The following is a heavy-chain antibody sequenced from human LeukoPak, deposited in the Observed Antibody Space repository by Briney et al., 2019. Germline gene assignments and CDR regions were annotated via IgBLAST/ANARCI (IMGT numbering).Heavy chain of an antibody. V-gene: IGHV3-33*01. CDR3: ARDSLDSSGWYYFDY. CDR2: IWYDGSNK. Sequence: GRSLRLSCAASGFTFSSYGVHWVRQAPGKGLEWVAVIWYDGSNKYYADSVKGRFTISRDNSKNTLYLQMNSLRAEDTAVYYCARDSLDSSGWYYFDYWGQGTLVTVSS. J-gene: IGHJ4*02. CDR1: GFTFSSYG. D-gene: IGHD6-19*01.